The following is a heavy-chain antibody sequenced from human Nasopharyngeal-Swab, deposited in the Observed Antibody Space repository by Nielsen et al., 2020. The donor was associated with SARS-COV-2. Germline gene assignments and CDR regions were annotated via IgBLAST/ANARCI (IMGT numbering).Heavy chain of an antibody. CDR1: GYTFTSYY. CDR3: ATSLPALLWFGESTRGYYYGMDV. V-gene: IGHV1-46*01. J-gene: IGHJ6*02. Sequence: ASVKVSCKASGYTFTSYYMHWVRQAPGQGLEWMGIINPSGGSTSYAQKFQGRVTMTEDTSTDTAYMELSSLRSEDTAVYYCATSLPALLWFGESTRGYYYGMDVWGQGTTVTVSS. D-gene: IGHD3-10*01. CDR2: INPSGGST.